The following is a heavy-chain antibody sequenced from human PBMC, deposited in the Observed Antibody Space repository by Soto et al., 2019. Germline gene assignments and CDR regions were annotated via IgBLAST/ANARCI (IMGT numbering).Heavy chain of an antibody. CDR3: ARGYYYGSGSYLTRFDY. V-gene: IGHV1-18*01. CDR2: ISAYNGNT. J-gene: IGHJ4*02. CDR1: GYTFTSYG. Sequence: ASVKVSCKASGYTFTSYGISWARQAPGQGLEWMGWISAYNGNTNYAQKLQGRVTMTTDTSTSTAYMELRSLRSDDTAVYYCARGYYYGSGSYLTRFDYWGQGTLVTVSS. D-gene: IGHD3-10*01.